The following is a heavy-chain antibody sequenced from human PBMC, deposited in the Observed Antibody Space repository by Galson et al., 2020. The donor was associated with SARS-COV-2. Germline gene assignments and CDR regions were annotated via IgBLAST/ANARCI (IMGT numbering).Heavy chain of an antibody. Sequence: SQTLSLTCAISGDSVSSNSAAWNWIRQSPSRGLEWLGRTYYRSKWYNDYAVSVESRITFNPDTSKNQFSLHLNSVTPEDTAVYYCARSLGKTVARTFDYWGHGTLVTVSS. J-gene: IGHJ4*01. V-gene: IGHV6-1*01. D-gene: IGHD6-19*01. CDR2: TYYRSKWYN. CDR1: GDSVSSNSAA. CDR3: ARSLGKTVARTFDY.